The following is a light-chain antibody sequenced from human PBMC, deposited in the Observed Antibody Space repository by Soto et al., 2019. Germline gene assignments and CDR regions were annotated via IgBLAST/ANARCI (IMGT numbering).Light chain of an antibody. J-gene: IGKJ2*01. V-gene: IGKV3-11*01. CDR1: QSVSSS. Sequence: EIVWTQSQATLSLSPGERATLSCRASQSVSSSLPCYQQKPAQAPRLLIYDASNRATGIPARFSGSGSGTDFTLTISSLEPEDFAVYYCQQRSNWPVTFGQGTKLEIK. CDR2: DAS. CDR3: QQRSNWPVT.